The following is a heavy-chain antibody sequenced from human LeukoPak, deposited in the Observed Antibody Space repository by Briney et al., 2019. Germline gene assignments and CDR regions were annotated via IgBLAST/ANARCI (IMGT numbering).Heavy chain of an antibody. Sequence: SETLSLTCTVSGVSISSYYWSWIRQPPGKGLEWIGEINHSGSTNYNPSLKSRVTISVDTSKNQFSLKLSSVTAADTAVYYCARRRGYHYHNWFDPWGQGTLVTVSS. CDR1: GVSISSYY. CDR3: ARRRGYHYHNWFDP. V-gene: IGHV4-34*01. J-gene: IGHJ5*02. CDR2: INHSGST. D-gene: IGHD5-12*01.